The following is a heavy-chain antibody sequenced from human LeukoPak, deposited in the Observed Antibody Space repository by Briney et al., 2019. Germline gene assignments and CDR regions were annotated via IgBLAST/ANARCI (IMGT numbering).Heavy chain of an antibody. CDR2: IYYSGST. D-gene: IGHD6-13*01. CDR3: AGSIAAAGRWDFDY. CDR1: GGSISSSSYY. Sequence: PSETLSLTCTVSGGSISSSSYYWGWIRQPPGKGLEWIGSIYYSGSTYYNPSLKSRVTTSVDTSKNQFSLKLSSVTAADTAVYYCAGSIAAAGRWDFDYWGQGTLVTVSS. J-gene: IGHJ4*02. V-gene: IGHV4-39*01.